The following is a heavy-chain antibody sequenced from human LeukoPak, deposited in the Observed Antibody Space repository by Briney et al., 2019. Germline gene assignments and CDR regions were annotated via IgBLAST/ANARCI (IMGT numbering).Heavy chain of an antibody. CDR1: GYTFTNYA. J-gene: IGHJ4*02. D-gene: IGHD3-16*02. CDR3: ARAFQSLGGLSLPDY. V-gene: IGHV7-4-1*02. CDR2: INTNTGKS. Sequence: GASMKVSCKASGYTFTNYAVIWVRQAPGQGLEWMGWINTNTGKSTYAQGFTGRFVFSLDTSVSTTYLQISGLKAEDTAVYFCARAFQSLGGLSLPDYWGQGTLVTVSS.